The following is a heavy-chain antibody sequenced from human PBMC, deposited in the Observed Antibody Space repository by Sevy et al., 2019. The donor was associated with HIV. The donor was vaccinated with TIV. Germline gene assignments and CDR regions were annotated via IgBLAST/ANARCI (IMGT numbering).Heavy chain of an antibody. CDR3: ARGGHLSLDAFDV. Sequence: GESLKISCQASGYSFTAHWIGWVRQMPGKGLEWMGILFPGNSDVRSFQGQVTVSVDRSTNTAYLQWGSLTASDSAIYYCARGGHLSLDAFDVWCLGTMVTVSS. V-gene: IGHV5-51*01. D-gene: IGHD2-15*01. CDR2: LFPGNSDV. J-gene: IGHJ3*01. CDR1: GYSFTAHW.